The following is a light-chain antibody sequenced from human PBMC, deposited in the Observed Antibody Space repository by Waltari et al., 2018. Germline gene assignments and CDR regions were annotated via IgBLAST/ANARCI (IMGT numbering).Light chain of an antibody. CDR3: QHHFRLPAT. CDR1: QSISRS. CDR2: GAS. J-gene: IGKJ1*01. Sequence: IMLTQSPGTLSLSPGERATLSCRASQSISRSLAWYQQKPGQAPRLLIYGASTRATGIPDRFSSSGSGTDFSLTISGLEPEDSAVYYCQHHFRLPATFGQGTKVEIK. V-gene: IGKV3-20*01.